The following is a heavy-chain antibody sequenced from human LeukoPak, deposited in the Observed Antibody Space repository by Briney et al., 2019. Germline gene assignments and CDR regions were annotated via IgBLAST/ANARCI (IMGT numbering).Heavy chain of an antibody. D-gene: IGHD3-22*01. J-gene: IGHJ3*02. V-gene: IGHV3-74*01. CDR3: ATCYYDSSGYYVNAFDI. Sequence: PGGSLRLSCAASGLTFSSYGMHWVRQAPGKGLVWVSRINSDGSSTSYADSVKGRFTISRDNAKNTLYLQMNSLRAEDTAVYYCATCYYDSSGYYVNAFDIWGQGTMVTVSS. CDR2: INSDGSST. CDR1: GLTFSSYG.